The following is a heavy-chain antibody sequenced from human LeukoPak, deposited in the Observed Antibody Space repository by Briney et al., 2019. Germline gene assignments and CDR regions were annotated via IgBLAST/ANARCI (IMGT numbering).Heavy chain of an antibody. CDR3: ARSPWIQLWFGYYFDY. J-gene: IGHJ4*02. V-gene: IGHV4-39*01. CDR2: FYYSRST. Sequence: SETLSLTCTVSGGSISSSSYYWDWIRQPPGKGLEWIGSFYYSRSTYYNPSLKSRVTISGDTSKNQFSLKLSSVTAADTAVYYCARSPWIQLWFGYYFDYWGQGSLVTVSS. CDR1: GGSISSSSYY. D-gene: IGHD5-18*01.